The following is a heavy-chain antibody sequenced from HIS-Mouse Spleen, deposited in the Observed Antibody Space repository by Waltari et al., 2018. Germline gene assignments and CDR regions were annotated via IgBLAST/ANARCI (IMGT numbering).Heavy chain of an antibody. CDR1: GGSISSSSYY. V-gene: IGHV4-39*07. Sequence: QLQLQESGPGLVKPSETLSLTCTVSGGSISSSSYYWGWIRQPPGKGLEWIGGIYYSGSTYYNPSLKGRGTISVDTSKNQCSLKLSSVTAADTAVYYCAREIPYSSSWYDWYFDLWGRGTLVTVSS. CDR3: AREIPYSSSWYDWYFDL. J-gene: IGHJ2*01. CDR2: IYYSGST. D-gene: IGHD6-13*01.